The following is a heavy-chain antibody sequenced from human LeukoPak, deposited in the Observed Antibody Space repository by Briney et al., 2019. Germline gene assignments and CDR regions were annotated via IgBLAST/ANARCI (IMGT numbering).Heavy chain of an antibody. J-gene: IGHJ6*03. V-gene: IGHV4-4*07. D-gene: IGHD2-15*01. CDR1: GGSIDIYY. CDR3: ASFYCSGGSCYQYFSYYYMDV. Sequence: SETLSLTCTVSGGSIDIYYWSWIRQPAGKGLEWIGRIYTSGSTNYNPSLKTRVTMSVDTSKNQFSLRLNSVTAADTAVYYCASFYCSGGSCYQYFSYYYMDVWGKGTTVTISS. CDR2: IYTSGST.